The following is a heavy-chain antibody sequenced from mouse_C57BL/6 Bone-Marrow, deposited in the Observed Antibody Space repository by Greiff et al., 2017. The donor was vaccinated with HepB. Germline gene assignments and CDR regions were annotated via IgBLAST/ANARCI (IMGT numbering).Heavy chain of an antibody. CDR1: GYAFSSSW. CDR2: IYPGDGDT. J-gene: IGHJ1*03. Sequence: VKLMESGPELVKPGASVKISCKASGYAFSSSWMNWVKQRPGKGLEWIGRIYPGDGDTNYNGKFKGKATLTADKSSSTAYMQLSSLTSEDSAVYFCARDLYGSVWGTGTTVTVSS. D-gene: IGHD1-1*01. CDR3: ARDLYGSV. V-gene: IGHV1-82*01.